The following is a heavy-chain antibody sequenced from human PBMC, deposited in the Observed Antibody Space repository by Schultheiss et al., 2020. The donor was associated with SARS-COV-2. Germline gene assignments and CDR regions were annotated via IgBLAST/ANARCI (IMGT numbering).Heavy chain of an antibody. Sequence: ASVKVSCKASGYTFTSYGISWVRQAPGQGLEWVGRINPNSGGTNYAQKFQGRVTMTRDTSISTAYMELSRLRSDDTAVYYCASAQLVGYGMDVWGQGTTVTVSS. CDR2: INPNSGGT. J-gene: IGHJ6*02. CDR1: GYTFTSYG. D-gene: IGHD6-6*01. V-gene: IGHV1-2*06. CDR3: ASAQLVGYGMDV.